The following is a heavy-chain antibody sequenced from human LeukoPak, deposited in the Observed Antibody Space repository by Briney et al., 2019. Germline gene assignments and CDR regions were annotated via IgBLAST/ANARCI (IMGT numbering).Heavy chain of an antibody. V-gene: IGHV3-21*01. Sequence: GGSLRLSCAASGFTFSSYSMNWVRQAPGKGLEWVSSISSSSSYIYYADSVKGRFTISRDNAKNSLYLQMNSLRAEDTVVYYCARDLRFGELLNPTAGSYWGQGTLVTVSS. CDR2: ISSSSSYI. CDR3: ARDLRFGELLNPTAGSY. D-gene: IGHD3-10*01. J-gene: IGHJ4*02. CDR1: GFTFSSYS.